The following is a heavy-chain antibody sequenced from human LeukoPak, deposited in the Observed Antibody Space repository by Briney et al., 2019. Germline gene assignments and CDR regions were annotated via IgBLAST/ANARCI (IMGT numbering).Heavy chain of an antibody. CDR3: AKEGIKESPREFDY. Sequence: TGGSLRLSCAASGFTFSSYWIHWVRQAPGKGLEWVSVISGNSDTTYYADSVKGRFTISRDNSKNTLYLQMNSLRVEDTAVYYCAKEGIKESPREFDYWGQGSLVTVSS. J-gene: IGHJ4*02. CDR1: GFTFSSYW. CDR2: ISGNSDTT. V-gene: IGHV3-23*01. D-gene: IGHD1-26*01.